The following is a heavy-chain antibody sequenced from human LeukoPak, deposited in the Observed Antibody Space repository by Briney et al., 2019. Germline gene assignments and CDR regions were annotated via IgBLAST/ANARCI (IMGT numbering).Heavy chain of an antibody. J-gene: IGHJ6*03. CDR2: ISSGGDSI. Sequence: GGSLRLSCAASGITFSDHYMSWIRQAPGKGLEWLSYISSGGDSIYYADPVKGRFTISRDNAKNSVSLQMNSLRAEDTAVYYCASGSYGSGFYYFYYMDVWGKGTTVTVSS. V-gene: IGHV3-11*04. D-gene: IGHD3-10*01. CDR3: ASGSYGSGFYYFYYMDV. CDR1: GITFSDHY.